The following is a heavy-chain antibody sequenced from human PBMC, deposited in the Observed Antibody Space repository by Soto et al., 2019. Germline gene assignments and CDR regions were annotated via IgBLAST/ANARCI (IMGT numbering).Heavy chain of an antibody. CDR3: ARSSVRGWSY. D-gene: IGHD3-10*02. V-gene: IGHV4-34*01. J-gene: IGHJ4*02. Sequence: PSETLSLTSAVYGGSFSRYYWTWIRQPPGKGLEWIGEITHSGSTNYNPSLKSRVTISVDTSKNQFSLNLNSVTAADTAVYYCARSSVRGWSYWGQGTLVTVSS. CDR2: ITHSGST. CDR1: GGSFSRYY.